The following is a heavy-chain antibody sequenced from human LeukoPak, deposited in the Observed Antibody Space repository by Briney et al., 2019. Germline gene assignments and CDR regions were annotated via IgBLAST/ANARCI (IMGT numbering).Heavy chain of an antibody. CDR1: GFTFSSHW. J-gene: IGHJ4*02. D-gene: IGHD3-16*01. CDR3: ARGIPNSYGKDY. V-gene: IGHV3-74*01. CDR2: IKGDGSST. Sequence: GGSLRLSCAASGFTFSSHWMHWVRQAPGKGLVWVSRIKGDGSSTSYADSVKGRLTISRDNAKNTVYLQMNSLRGEDAAVYYCARGIPNSYGKDYWGQGTLVTVSS.